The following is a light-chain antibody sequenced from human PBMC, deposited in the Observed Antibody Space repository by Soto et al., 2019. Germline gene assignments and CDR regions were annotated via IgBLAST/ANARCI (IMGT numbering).Light chain of an antibody. Sequence: DIQMTQSPSSLSASVGDRVTITCRASQGISNYLAWHQQIPVKGPKLLISAASTVQSGVPSRLSVSGSGTDFTLTISSLQPEDAATYYCQKYTNVPSFGGGTKVEIK. V-gene: IGKV1-27*01. CDR3: QKYTNVPS. CDR2: AAS. CDR1: QGISNY. J-gene: IGKJ4*01.